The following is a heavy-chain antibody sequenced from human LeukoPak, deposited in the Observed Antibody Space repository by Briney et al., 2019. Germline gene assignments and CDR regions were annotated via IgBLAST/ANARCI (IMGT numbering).Heavy chain of an antibody. D-gene: IGHD6-19*01. J-gene: IGHJ4*02. V-gene: IGHV3-21*01. CDR2: ISSTGPSV. CDR1: GFTFSSYS. Sequence: GGSLRLSCAASGFTFSSYSLNWVRQAPGKGPEWVSYISSTGPSVYYADSVKGRFTISRDNANNSLYLQMNSLRAEDTGLYYCARDLRSSSGSLDYWGQGSQVTVSS. CDR3: ARDLRSSSGSLDY.